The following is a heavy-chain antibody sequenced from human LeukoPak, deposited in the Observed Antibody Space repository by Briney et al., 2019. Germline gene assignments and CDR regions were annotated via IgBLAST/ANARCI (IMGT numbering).Heavy chain of an antibody. D-gene: IGHD3-3*01. V-gene: IGHV7-4-1*02. CDR2: INTNTGNP. CDR1: GYTFTSYA. Sequence: GASVKVSCKASGYTFTSYAMNWVRQAPGQGLEWMGWINTNTGNPTYAQGFTGRFVFSLDTSVSTAYLQVSSLKAEDTAVYYCAREGESGIGVLDWFDPWGQGTLVTVSS. J-gene: IGHJ5*02. CDR3: AREGESGIGVLDWFDP.